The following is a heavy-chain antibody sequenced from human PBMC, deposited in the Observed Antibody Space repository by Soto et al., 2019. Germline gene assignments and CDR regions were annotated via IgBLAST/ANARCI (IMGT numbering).Heavy chain of an antibody. V-gene: IGHV1-69*01. CDR1: GGTFSSYA. CDR2: IIPIFGTA. D-gene: IGHD4-17*01. J-gene: IGHJ4*02. Sequence: QVQLVQSGAEVKKPGSSVKVSCKASGGTFSSYAISWVRQAPGQGLEWMGGIIPIFGTANSAQKFQGRVTITADESTNTAYMELSSLRSEDTAVYYCAGDTHYGDYSGEYYFDYWGQGTLVTVSS. CDR3: AGDTHYGDYSGEYYFDY.